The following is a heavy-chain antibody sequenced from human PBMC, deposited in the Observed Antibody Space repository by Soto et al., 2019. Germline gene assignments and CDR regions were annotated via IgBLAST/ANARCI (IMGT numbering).Heavy chain of an antibody. J-gene: IGHJ5*02. CDR1: GYTFSDYA. V-gene: IGHV1-3*01. Sequence: QVQLVQSGAEVKKPGASVKVSCKASGYTFSDYAIHWVRQAPGQSLEWMGWINAGNGDTMNSQRFQGRVSITMDTSASTSYMELRSLRYEDTAVYYCARRLKGSGDSPFAPWGQGTLVTVSS. CDR3: ARRLKGSGDSPFAP. CDR2: INAGNGDT. D-gene: IGHD2-21*01.